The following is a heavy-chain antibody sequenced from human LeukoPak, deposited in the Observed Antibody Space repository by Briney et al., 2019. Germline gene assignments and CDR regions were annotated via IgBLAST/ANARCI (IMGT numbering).Heavy chain of an antibody. D-gene: IGHD6-13*01. Sequence: SETLSLTCTVSGGSISSSSFYWGWIRQPPGEGLEWIGSVYYSGSTYYNPSLKSRVTISVDTSKNQFSLKLSSVTAADTAVYYCAREDVYSSSWGGWFDPWGQGTLVTVSS. CDR3: AREDVYSSSWGGWFDP. CDR1: GGSISSSSFY. V-gene: IGHV4-39*07. J-gene: IGHJ5*02. CDR2: VYYSGST.